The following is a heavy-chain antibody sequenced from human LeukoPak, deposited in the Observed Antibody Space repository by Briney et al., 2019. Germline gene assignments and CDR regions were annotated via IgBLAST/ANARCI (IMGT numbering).Heavy chain of an antibody. D-gene: IGHD2-2*01. CDR1: GYPFTGYY. J-gene: IGHJ4*02. CDR2: INPNSGLT. CDR3: ARLADCSSSSCRSFDY. V-gene: IGHV1-2*02. Sequence: ASVKVSCKASGYPFTGYYLHWVRQAPGQGLEWMGWINPNSGLTNYAQKFQGRVTMTRDTSISTAYMELSRLRSDDTAVYYCARLADCSSSSCRSFDYWGQGTLVAVSS.